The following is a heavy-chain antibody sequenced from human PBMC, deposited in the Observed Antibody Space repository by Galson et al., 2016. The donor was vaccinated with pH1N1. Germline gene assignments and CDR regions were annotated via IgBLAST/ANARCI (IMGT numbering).Heavy chain of an antibody. CDR3: ARVVGISSAPNDY. Sequence: LRLSCAASGFTFTNYAMTWVRRAPGKGLEWVSSISSSGSFTYYADSLKGRVTISRDNAANSLFLQMNSLTPEDTAVYFCARVVGISSAPNDYWGQGVPVIVSS. V-gene: IGHV3-21*01. CDR1: GFTFTNYA. D-gene: IGHD6-13*01. J-gene: IGHJ4*02. CDR2: ISSSGSFT.